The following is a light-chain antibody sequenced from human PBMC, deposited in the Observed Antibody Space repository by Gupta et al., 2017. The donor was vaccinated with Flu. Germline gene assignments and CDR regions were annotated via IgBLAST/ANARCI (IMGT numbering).Light chain of an antibody. V-gene: IGKV1-5*03. Sequence: DIQLTQSPSTLSASVGDRVTITCRARQTISPWLAWYQQRPGKAPMLLIYMASTLDSGVPSRFSGSGSGTDITLTISSLQPDDFATYYCLQYSSHPWTFGQGTKVEVK. CDR3: LQYSSHPWT. CDR2: MAS. CDR1: QTISPW. J-gene: IGKJ1*01.